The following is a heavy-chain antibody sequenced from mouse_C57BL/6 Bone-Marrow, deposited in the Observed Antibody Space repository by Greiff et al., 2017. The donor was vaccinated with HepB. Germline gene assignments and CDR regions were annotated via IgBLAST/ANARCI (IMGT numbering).Heavy chain of an antibody. D-gene: IGHD2-2*01. CDR2: IDPETGGT. J-gene: IGHJ2*01. Sequence: VKLVESGAELVRPGASVTLSCKASGYTFTDYEMHWVKQTPVHGLEWIGAIDPETGGTAYNQKFKGKAILTADKSSSTAYMELRSLTSEDSAVYYCTRTLWLRRGYFDYWGQGTTLTVSS. CDR3: TRTLWLRRGYFDY. CDR1: GYTFTDYE. V-gene: IGHV1-15*01.